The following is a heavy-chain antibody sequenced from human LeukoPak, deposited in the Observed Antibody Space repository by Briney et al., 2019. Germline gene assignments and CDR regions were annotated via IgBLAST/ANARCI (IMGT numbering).Heavy chain of an antibody. Sequence: SETLSLTCTVSGGSISSYYWSWIRQPPGKGLEWNGYIYYSGSTNYNPSLKSRVTISVDTSKNQFSLKLSSVTAADTAVYYCARYGSGSYYYYYGMDVWGKGTTVTVSS. CDR2: IYYSGST. J-gene: IGHJ6*04. CDR3: ARYGSGSYYYYYGMDV. CDR1: GGSISSYY. D-gene: IGHD3-10*01. V-gene: IGHV4-59*01.